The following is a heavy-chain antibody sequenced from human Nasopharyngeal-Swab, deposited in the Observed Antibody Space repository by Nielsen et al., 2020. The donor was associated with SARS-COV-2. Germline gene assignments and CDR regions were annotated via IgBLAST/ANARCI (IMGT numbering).Heavy chain of an antibody. V-gene: IGHV3-49*02. Sequence: WIRQAQGKGLEWVGFIRSKAYGGTTEYAASVKGRFTISRDDSKSIAYLQMNSLKTEDTAVYYCTSPGYCSSTSCYPDNWFDPWGQGTLVTVSS. CDR3: TSPGYCSSTSCYPDNWFDP. CDR2: IRSKAYGGTT. D-gene: IGHD2-2*03. J-gene: IGHJ5*02.